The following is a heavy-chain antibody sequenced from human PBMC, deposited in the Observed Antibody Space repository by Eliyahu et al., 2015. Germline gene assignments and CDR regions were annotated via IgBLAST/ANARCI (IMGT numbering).Heavy chain of an antibody. CDR1: GFTFSNYY. J-gene: IGHJ4*01. CDR3: ARDMKAYCGGDCSPDH. Sequence: QVQLVESGGGLVKPGGSLRLSCAASGFTFSNYYMTWIRQAPGKGLEWVSYITSCILNTTYYADXVKGRFTISRDXAKNSXYLQMNSLRVEDTAVYYCARDMKAYCGGDCSPDHWGPGTLVTVSS. CDR2: ITSCILNTT. D-gene: IGHD2-21*01. V-gene: IGHV3-11*01.